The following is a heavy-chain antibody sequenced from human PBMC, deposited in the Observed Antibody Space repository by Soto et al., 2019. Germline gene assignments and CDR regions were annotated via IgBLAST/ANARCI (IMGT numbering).Heavy chain of an antibody. D-gene: IGHD6-13*01. Sequence: QVQLVQSGEEVKKPGASVKVSCRASGYSFTSYGITWVRQTPGQGLEWMGWISVHNGYTNYPQKLQDRITMTTDTSTSTAYMELTSLRSDDTAVYYCARGRGVSSWYETPHYFDSCGQGTLVTVSS. CDR1: GYSFTSYG. CDR3: ARGRGVSSWYETPHYFDS. V-gene: IGHV1-18*01. J-gene: IGHJ4*02. CDR2: ISVHNGYT.